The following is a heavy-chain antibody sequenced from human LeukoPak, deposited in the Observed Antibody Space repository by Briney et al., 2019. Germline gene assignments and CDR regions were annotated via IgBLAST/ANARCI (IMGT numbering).Heavy chain of an antibody. CDR2: INPYSGDT. D-gene: IGHD6-13*01. CDR1: GYTFTGYY. V-gene: IGHV1-2*02. J-gene: IGHJ4*02. CDR3: ARDQGSLTRSWYTGY. Sequence: ASVKVSCKASGYTFTGYYMHWVRQAPGQGLEWMGWINPYSGDTNFAQKFQGRVTMTRDTSITTAYMDLSSLTPDDTAVYFCARDQGSLTRSWYTGYWGQGTQVTVSS.